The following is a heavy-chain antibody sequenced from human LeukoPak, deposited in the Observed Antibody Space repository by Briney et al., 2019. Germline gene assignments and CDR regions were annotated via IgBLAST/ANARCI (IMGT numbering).Heavy chain of an antibody. CDR3: AKSGSISAWFDP. D-gene: IGHD3-3*01. CDR1: GGSISIYY. CDR2: IYYSGST. J-gene: IGHJ5*02. V-gene: IGHV4-59*08. Sequence: KPSETLSLTCTVSGGSISIYYWSWIRQPPGKGLEWIGYIYYSGSTNYNPSLKSRVTISVDTSKNQFSLKLSSVTAADTAVYYCAKSGSISAWFDPWGQGTLVTVSS.